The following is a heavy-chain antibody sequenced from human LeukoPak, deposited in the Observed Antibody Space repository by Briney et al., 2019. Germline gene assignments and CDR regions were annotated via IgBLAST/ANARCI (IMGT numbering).Heavy chain of an antibody. CDR3: ARQTGSGLFILP. J-gene: IGHJ4*02. CDR2: IYYRSNP. Sequence: MSSETLSLTCTVSGVSISSSNSCWGRIRQPPGKGLEWIVSIYYRSNPYYNPSLKRPVSISLHTSKTQFSLRLTSVTAADTAVYYCARQTGSGLFILPGGQGTLVTVSS. D-gene: IGHD3/OR15-3a*01. V-gene: IGHV4-39*01. CDR1: GVSISSSNSC.